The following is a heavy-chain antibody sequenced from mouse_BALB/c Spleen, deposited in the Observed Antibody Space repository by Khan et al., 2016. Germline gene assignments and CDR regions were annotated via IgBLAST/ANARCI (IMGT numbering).Heavy chain of an antibody. CDR1: GYSLTSDYA. V-gene: IGHV3-2*02. J-gene: IGHJ3*01. CDR3: ARDYYGSSFFDY. Sequence: QLLGPGLVKPSQSLSLTCTVTGYSLTSDYAWNWIRQFPGNKLEWMGYISYSGSTSYNPSLKSRISITRDTSKNQFFLQLTSVTTEDTATYYCARDYYGSSFFDYWGQGTLVTVSA. D-gene: IGHD1-1*01. CDR2: ISYSGST.